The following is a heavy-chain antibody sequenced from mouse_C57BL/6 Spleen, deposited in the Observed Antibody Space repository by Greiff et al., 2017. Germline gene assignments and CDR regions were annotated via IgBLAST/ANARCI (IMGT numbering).Heavy chain of an antibody. V-gene: IGHV3-6*01. D-gene: IGHD2-2*01. Sequence: EVQLQESGPGLVKPSQSLSLTCSVTGYSITSGYYWNWIRQFPGNKLEWMGYISYDGSNNYNPSLKNRISITRDTSKNQFFLKLNSVTTEDTATYYCARGGDYYGYDVGYFDVWGTGTTVTVSS. J-gene: IGHJ1*03. CDR1: GYSITSGYY. CDR2: ISYDGSN. CDR3: ARGGDYYGYDVGYFDV.